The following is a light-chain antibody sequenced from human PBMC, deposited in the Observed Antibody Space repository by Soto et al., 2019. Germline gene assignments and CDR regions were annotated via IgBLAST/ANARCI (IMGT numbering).Light chain of an antibody. CDR1: SSDVGGYNY. CDR2: DVN. V-gene: IGLV2-14*03. J-gene: IGLJ2*01. CDR3: SSYASSSSLI. Sequence: QSALTQPASVSGSPGKSITISCTGTSSDVGGYNYVSWYQQHPDKAPKLMIYDVNNRPSGVSNRFFGSKSGHTASLTISGLQAEDEADYYCSSYASSSSLIFGGGTKVTVL.